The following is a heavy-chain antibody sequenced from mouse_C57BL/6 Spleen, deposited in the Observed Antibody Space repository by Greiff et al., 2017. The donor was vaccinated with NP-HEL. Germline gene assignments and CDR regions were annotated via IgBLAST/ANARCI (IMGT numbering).Heavy chain of an antibody. J-gene: IGHJ4*01. CDR2: ISDGGSYT. Sequence: EVTLVESGGGLVKPGGSLKLSCAASGFTFSSYAMSWVRQTPEKRLEWVATISDGGSYTYYPDNVKGRFTISRANAKNNLYLQMSHLKSEDTAMYYCARDGYYAMDYWGQGTSVTVSS. CDR3: ARDGYYAMDY. CDR1: GFTFSSYA. V-gene: IGHV5-4*01.